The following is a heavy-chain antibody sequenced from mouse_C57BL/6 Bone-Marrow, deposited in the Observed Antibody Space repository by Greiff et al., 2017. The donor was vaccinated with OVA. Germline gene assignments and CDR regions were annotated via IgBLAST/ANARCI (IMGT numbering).Heavy chain of an antibody. J-gene: IGHJ2*01. D-gene: IGHD4-1*01. CDR3: ARQRLGMGDY. Sequence: DVMLVESGGDLVKPGGSLKLSCAASGFTFSSYGMSWVRQTPDKRLEWVATISSGGSYTSYPDSVKGRFTISRDNAKNTLYLQMSSLKSEDTAMYYCARQRLGMGDYWGQGTTLTVSS. CDR2: ISSGGSYT. V-gene: IGHV5-6*02. CDR1: GFTFSSYG.